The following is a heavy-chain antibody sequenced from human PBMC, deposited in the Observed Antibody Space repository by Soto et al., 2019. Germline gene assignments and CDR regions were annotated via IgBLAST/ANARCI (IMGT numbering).Heavy chain of an antibody. J-gene: IGHJ6*03. D-gene: IGHD2-15*01. V-gene: IGHV3-21*01. CDR2: ISSSSSYI. CDR3: ARVKGYCSGGSCDDGYYYYYYYMDV. CDR1: GFTFSSYS. Sequence: GGSLRLSCAASGFTFSSYSMNWVRQAPGKGLEWVSSISSSSSYIYYADSVKGRFTISRDNAKNSLYLKMNSLRAEDTAVYYCARVKGYCSGGSCDDGYYYYYYYMDVWGKGTTVTVSS.